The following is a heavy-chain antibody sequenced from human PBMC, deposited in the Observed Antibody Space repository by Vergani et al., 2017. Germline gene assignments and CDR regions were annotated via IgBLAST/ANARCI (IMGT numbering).Heavy chain of an antibody. CDR1: FDSIRNLY. CDR2: IYHSGGA. V-gene: IGHV4-4*08. D-gene: IGHD3-9*01. Sequence: QVQLQESGPGLVKSSETLSLTCSVSFDSIRNLYCNWIRQPPGKGLEWIGNIYHSGGAYYNPSLKCRVTISVDTSKNQFSLEVTSVTAADTAIYFCARTESFILRYFHWALWGQGTLVTVSS. J-gene: IGHJ4*02. CDR3: ARTESFILRYFHWAL.